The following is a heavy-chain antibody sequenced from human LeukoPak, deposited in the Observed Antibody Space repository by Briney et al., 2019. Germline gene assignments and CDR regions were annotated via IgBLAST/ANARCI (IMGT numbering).Heavy chain of an antibody. CDR2: INPNSGGT. J-gene: IGHJ5*02. CDR3: AKEGVPAAMIGWFDP. CDR1: GYTFTGYY. V-gene: IGHV1-2*06. Sequence: ASVKVSCKASGYTFTGYYMHWVRQAPGQGLEWMGRINPNSGGTNYAQKFQGRVTMTRDTSISTAYMELSRLRSDDTAVYYCAKEGVPAAMIGWFDPWGQGTLVAVSS. D-gene: IGHD2-2*01.